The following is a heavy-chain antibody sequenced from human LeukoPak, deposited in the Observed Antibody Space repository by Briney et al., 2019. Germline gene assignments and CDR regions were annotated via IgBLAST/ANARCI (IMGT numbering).Heavy chain of an antibody. J-gene: IGHJ4*02. CDR1: GFTFSNSV. CDR2: VLYDGSNK. Sequence: PGGSLRLSCAPSGFTFSNSVMHGVRQAPAKGLEWVAFVLYDGSNKYYTDSVKGRFTISRDNSRNALYLQMNSLRPEDAAVYYCAKDLTYWGQGTLVTVSS. CDR3: AKDLTY. V-gene: IGHV3-30*02.